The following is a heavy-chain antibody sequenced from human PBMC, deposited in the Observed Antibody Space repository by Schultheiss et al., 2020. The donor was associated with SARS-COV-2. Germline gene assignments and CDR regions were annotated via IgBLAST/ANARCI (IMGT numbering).Heavy chain of an antibody. Sequence: GGSLRLSCAASGFTFSSYAMHWVRQAPGKGLEWVAVISYDGSNKYYADSVKGRFTISRDNSKNTLYLQMNSLRAEDTAVYYCAKGGRYYYYGMDVWGQGTTVTVSS. V-gene: IGHV3-30-3*01. CDR1: GFTFSSYA. D-gene: IGHD6-25*01. CDR2: ISYDGSNK. J-gene: IGHJ6*02. CDR3: AKGGRYYYYGMDV.